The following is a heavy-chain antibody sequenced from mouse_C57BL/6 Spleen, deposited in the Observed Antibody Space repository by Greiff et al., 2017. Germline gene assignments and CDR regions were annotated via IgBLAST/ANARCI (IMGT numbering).Heavy chain of an antibody. Sequence: QVQLQQPGAELVRPGSSVKLSCKASGYTFTSYWMHWVKQRPIQGLEWIGNIDPSDSDTHYNQKFKDKATLTVDKSSSTAYMQLSSLTSEDSAVYYCARGEGIFYYGSSGPYAMDYWGQGTSVTVSS. J-gene: IGHJ4*01. CDR3: ARGEGIFYYGSSGPYAMDY. D-gene: IGHD1-1*01. CDR1: GYTFTSYW. CDR2: IDPSDSDT. V-gene: IGHV1-52*01.